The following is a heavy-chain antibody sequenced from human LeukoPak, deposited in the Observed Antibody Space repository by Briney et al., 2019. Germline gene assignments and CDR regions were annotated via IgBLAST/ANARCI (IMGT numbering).Heavy chain of an antibody. D-gene: IGHD6-19*01. CDR1: GGSISSSSYY. CDR2: IYYSGST. Sequence: SETLSLTCTVSGGSISSSSYYWGWIRQPPGKGLEWIGSIYYSGSTYYNPSLKSRVTISVDTSKNQFSLKLSSVTAADTAVYYCARQGIAVAGTNRFDPWGQGTLVTVSS. V-gene: IGHV4-39*01. J-gene: IGHJ5*02. CDR3: ARQGIAVAGTNRFDP.